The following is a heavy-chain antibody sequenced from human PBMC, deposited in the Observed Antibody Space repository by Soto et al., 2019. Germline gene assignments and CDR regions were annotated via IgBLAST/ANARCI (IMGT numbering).Heavy chain of an antibody. Sequence: EVQLLETGGGLIQPGGSLRLSCLASGFTVTSNYVIWVRQPPGKGLEWVSTTFSGGSTNYADSVKGRFTISRDNSKNTVYLQMNNLRVEDTAVYYCAKKPPSTIQGWAFGMDVWGQGTTVSVSS. D-gene: IGHD2-8*01. J-gene: IGHJ6*02. CDR2: TFSGGST. CDR3: AKKPPSTIQGWAFGMDV. CDR1: GFTVTSNY. V-gene: IGHV3-53*02.